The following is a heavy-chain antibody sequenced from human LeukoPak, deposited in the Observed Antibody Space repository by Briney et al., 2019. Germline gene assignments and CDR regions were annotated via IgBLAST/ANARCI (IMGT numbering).Heavy chain of an antibody. CDR1: GFTFSSYA. Sequence: PGGSLRLSCAASGFTFSSYAMNWVRQAPGKGLEWVSSISSSSSYIYYADSVKGRFTISRDNAKNSLYLQMNSLRAEDTAVYYCARDGENTYYYDSSGYYYWGQGTLVTVSS. CDR3: ARDGENTYYYDSSGYYY. J-gene: IGHJ4*02. CDR2: ISSSSSYI. V-gene: IGHV3-21*01. D-gene: IGHD3-22*01.